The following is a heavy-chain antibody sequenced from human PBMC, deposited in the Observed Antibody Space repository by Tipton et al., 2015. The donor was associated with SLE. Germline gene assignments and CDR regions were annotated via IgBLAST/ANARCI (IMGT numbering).Heavy chain of an antibody. V-gene: IGHV4-34*01. J-gene: IGHJ6*03. CDR2: INHSGST. CDR1: GGSFSGYY. Sequence: AGLVKPSETLSLTCAVYGGSFSGYYWSWIRQPPGKGLEWIGEINHSGSTNYNPSLKSRITISVDTSKNQFSLRLSSVTAADTAVYYCARGRPRATQAWGGYYYYMDVWGKGTTVTVSS. CDR3: ARGRPRATQAWGGYYYYMDV. D-gene: IGHD3-16*01.